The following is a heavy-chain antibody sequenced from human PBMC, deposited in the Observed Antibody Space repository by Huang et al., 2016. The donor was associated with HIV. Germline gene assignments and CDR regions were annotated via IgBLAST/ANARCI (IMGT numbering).Heavy chain of an antibody. V-gene: IGHV4-59*11. CDR3: ATLGAAADDF. CDR2: LYSNGIT. D-gene: IGHD6-25*01. CDR1: GASISSHS. J-gene: IGHJ4*02. Sequence: QVQLQESGPRLAKPSETLSLICSVSGASISSHSWSWIRQPPGRGLEWIGTLYSNGITDYNPSLKSRGTTSVDTSKSQFSLKLTSLTATDTAVYYCATLGAAADDFWGQGTLVTVSS.